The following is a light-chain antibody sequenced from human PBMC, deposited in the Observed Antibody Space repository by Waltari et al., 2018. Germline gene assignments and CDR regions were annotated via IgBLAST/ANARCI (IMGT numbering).Light chain of an antibody. CDR2: KDS. Sequence: SYELTQPPSVSVSPGQTARITCSGDALPKQYAYWYQQKPGQAPALVIYKDSERPSGIPERFSGSSSGTTVTLTISGVQAEDEADYYCQSADSSGTYPVVFGGGTKLTVL. CDR1: ALPKQY. V-gene: IGLV3-25*03. CDR3: QSADSSGTYPVV. J-gene: IGLJ2*01.